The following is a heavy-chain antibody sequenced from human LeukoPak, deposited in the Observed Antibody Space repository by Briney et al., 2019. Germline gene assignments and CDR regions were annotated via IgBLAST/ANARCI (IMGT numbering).Heavy chain of an antibody. V-gene: IGHV3-66*02. CDR2: IYSGGST. J-gene: IGHJ3*02. Sequence: GGSLRLSCAASGFTVSSNYMSWVRQAPGKGLEWVSVIYSGGSTYYADSVKGRFPTSRDNSKNTLYLQMNSLRPEDTAVYYCARETNAFDIWGQGTMVTVSS. CDR3: ARETNAFDI. CDR1: GFTVSSNY.